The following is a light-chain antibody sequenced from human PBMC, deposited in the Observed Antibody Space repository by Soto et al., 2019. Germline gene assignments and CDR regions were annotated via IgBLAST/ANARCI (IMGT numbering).Light chain of an antibody. J-gene: IGKJ2*01. Sequence: EIVLTQSPGTLSLSPGERATLSCGASQSVSSSYLAWYQQKPGQAPRLLIYGASSRATGIPDRFSGSGSGTDFTLTISRLEPEDFAVYYCQQYGSSPRKTFGQGTKLEIK. CDR3: QQYGSSPRKT. V-gene: IGKV3-20*01. CDR2: GAS. CDR1: QSVSSSY.